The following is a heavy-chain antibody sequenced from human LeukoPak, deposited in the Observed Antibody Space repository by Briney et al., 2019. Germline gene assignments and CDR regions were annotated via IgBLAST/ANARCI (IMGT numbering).Heavy chain of an antibody. J-gene: IGHJ6*03. CDR1: GYTFTSYG. D-gene: IGHD3-22*01. CDR2: ISAYNGNT. CDR3: ARDVPGYYYDSSGYQAYYYYMDV. V-gene: IGHV1-18*01. Sequence: ASVKVSCKASGYTFTSYGISWVRQAPGQGLEWMGWISAYNGNTNYAQKLQGRVIMTTDTSTSTAYMELRSLRSDDTAVYYCARDVPGYYYDSSGYQAYYYYMDVWGKGTTVTVSS.